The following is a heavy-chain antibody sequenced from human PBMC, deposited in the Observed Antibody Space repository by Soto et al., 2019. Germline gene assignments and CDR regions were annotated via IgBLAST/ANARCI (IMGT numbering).Heavy chain of an antibody. J-gene: IGHJ4*02. D-gene: IGHD3-22*01. Sequence: ASVKVSCKVSGYTLTELSMHWVRQAPGKGLEWMGGFDPEDGETIYAQKFQGRVTMTEDTSTDTAYMKLSSLRSEYTAVYYCATGSGYDSSGYYYPMGYWGQGTLVTVSS. CDR1: GYTLTELS. V-gene: IGHV1-24*01. CDR2: FDPEDGET. CDR3: ATGSGYDSSGYYYPMGY.